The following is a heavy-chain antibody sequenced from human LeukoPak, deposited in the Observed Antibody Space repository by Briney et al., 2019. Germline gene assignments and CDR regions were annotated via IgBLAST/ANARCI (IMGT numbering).Heavy chain of an antibody. CDR2: IKQDGSEK. D-gene: IGHD3-10*01. V-gene: IGHV3-7*01. Sequence: GGSLRLSCAASGFTLSSYWMSWVGQAPGKGLEGVANIKQDGSEKYYVHSVKGRFTISRDNAKNSLYLQMNSLRAEDTAVYYCARDRSRRGFDYWGQGTLVTVSS. J-gene: IGHJ4*02. CDR3: ARDRSRRGFDY. CDR1: GFTLSSYW.